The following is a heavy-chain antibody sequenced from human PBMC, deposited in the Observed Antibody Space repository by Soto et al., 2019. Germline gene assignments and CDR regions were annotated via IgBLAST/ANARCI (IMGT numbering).Heavy chain of an antibody. D-gene: IGHD3-10*01. CDR3: AREPYGSGSYLSPVGYYGMDV. CDR2: IYDSGST. Sequence: QVQLQESGPGLVKPSQTLSLTGTVSGGSISSGGYYLSWLRQHPGKGLEWMGYIYDSGSTYSNPSLKSRVTISVDTSKNQFSRKLSSVTASATAVYYCAREPYGSGSYLSPVGYYGMDVWGHGTTVTVSS. V-gene: IGHV4-31*03. CDR1: GGSISSGGYY. J-gene: IGHJ6*02.